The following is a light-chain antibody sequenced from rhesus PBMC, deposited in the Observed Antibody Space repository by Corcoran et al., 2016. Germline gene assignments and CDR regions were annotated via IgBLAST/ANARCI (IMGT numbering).Light chain of an antibody. CDR3: QQCNSPPWT. V-gene: IGKV1-69*01. J-gene: IGKJ1*01. CDR2: RAS. CDR1: QGISNW. Sequence: DIQMTQSPSSLSASVGDRVTITCRASQGISNWMAWYQQKPGKAPKLLIYRASNLETGVPSRFSGSGSGTDFTLTISRLKPEDIATYYYQQCNSPPWTFGHGTKVEI.